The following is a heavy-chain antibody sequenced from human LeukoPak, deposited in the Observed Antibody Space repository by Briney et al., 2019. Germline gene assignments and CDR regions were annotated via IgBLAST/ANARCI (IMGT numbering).Heavy chain of an antibody. J-gene: IGHJ4*02. Sequence: GGSLRLSCAASDFTFRSYGMHWVRQAPGKGLQWVASLWYDGTNKYHADSVKGRFTISRDNSQSTLYLQMNSLRAEDTAVYYCARARNNYDSSGYSALDYWGQGTLVIVSS. V-gene: IGHV3-33*01. CDR2: LWYDGTNK. D-gene: IGHD3-22*01. CDR1: DFTFRSYG. CDR3: ARARNNYDSSGYSALDY.